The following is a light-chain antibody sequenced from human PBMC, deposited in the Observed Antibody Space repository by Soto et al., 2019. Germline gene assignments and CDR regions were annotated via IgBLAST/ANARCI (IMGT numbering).Light chain of an antibody. CDR3: QQYNNWPPYT. V-gene: IGKV3-15*01. J-gene: IGKJ2*01. CDR1: QSLSSN. Sequence: EIVMTQSPGTLSVSPGERATLSCRASQSLSSNLAWYQQKPAQAPRLLIYGASTRATGIPARFSGSGSGTEFTLTNSSLQSEKLAVYYCQQYNNWPPYTFGQGPKLEIK. CDR2: GAS.